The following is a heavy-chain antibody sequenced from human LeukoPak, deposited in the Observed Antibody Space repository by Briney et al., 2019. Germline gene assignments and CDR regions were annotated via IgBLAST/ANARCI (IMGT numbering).Heavy chain of an antibody. D-gene: IGHD3-22*01. CDR2: IYYSGST. J-gene: IGHJ4*02. Sequence: SETLSFTCIVSGGSISSSSSFWGWICQPPGKGLEWIGYIYYSGSTNYNPSLKSRVTISVDTSKNQFSLKLSSVTAADTAVYYCARSNYYDSSGYYVHWGQGTLVTVSS. CDR1: GGSISSSSSF. CDR3: ARSNYYDSSGYYVH. V-gene: IGHV4-61*05.